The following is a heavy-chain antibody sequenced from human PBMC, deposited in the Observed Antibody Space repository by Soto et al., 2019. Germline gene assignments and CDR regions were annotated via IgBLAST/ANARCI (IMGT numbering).Heavy chain of an antibody. CDR1: GYTFTSYY. CDR2: INPSGGST. CDR3: ARDRLKPMGYSKYYYYYYGMDV. J-gene: IGHJ6*02. D-gene: IGHD2-21*01. V-gene: IGHV1-46*01. Sequence: GASVKVSCKASGYTFTSYYMHWVRQAPGQGLEWMGIINPSGGSTSYAQKFKGRVTMTRDTSTSTVYMELSSLRSEDTAVYYCARDRLKPMGYSKYYYYYYGMDVWGQGTTVTVSS.